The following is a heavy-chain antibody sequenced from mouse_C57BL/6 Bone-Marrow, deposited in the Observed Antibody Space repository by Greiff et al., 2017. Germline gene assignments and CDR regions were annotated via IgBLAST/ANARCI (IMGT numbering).Heavy chain of an antibody. CDR3: ASRTGTWYFDV. CDR1: GFTFSSYG. J-gene: IGHJ1*03. Sequence: EVQLVESGGDLVKPGGSLKLSCAASGFTFSSYGMSWVRQTPDKRLEWVATISSGGSYTYYPDSVKGRFTISRANAKNTLYLQMSSLKSEDTAMYYCASRTGTWYFDVWGTGTTVTVSA. CDR2: ISSGGSYT. D-gene: IGHD4-1*01. V-gene: IGHV5-6*01.